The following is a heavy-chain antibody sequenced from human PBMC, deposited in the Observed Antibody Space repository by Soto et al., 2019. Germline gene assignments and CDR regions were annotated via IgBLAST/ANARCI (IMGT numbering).Heavy chain of an antibody. V-gene: IGHV6-1*01. J-gene: IGHJ4*02. CDR3: ARGSTPPGRITMIVVVIPYYFDY. Sequence: SQTLSLTCAISGDRFSSNSAAWNWLRQSPSRGLEWLGRTYYRSKWYNDYAVSVKSRITLNPDTSKNQFSLQLNSVTHVDTAVYYCARGSTPPGRITMIVVVIPYYFDYWGQGTLVTVSS. D-gene: IGHD3-22*01. CDR1: GDRFSSNSAA. CDR2: TYYRSKWYN.